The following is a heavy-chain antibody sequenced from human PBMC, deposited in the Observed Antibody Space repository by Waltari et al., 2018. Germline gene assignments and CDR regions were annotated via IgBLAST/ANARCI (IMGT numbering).Heavy chain of an antibody. CDR3: ARVHYYYYYGMDV. CDR2: IYSGGST. CDR1: GFTVSRNY. J-gene: IGHJ6*02. Sequence: EVQLVESGGGLIQPGGSLRLSCAASGFTVSRNYMTWVRQAPGKGLEWVSVIYSGGSTYYADSGKGRFTISRDNSKNTLYLQMNSLRAEDTAVYYCARVHYYYYYGMDVWGQGTTVTVSS. V-gene: IGHV3-53*01.